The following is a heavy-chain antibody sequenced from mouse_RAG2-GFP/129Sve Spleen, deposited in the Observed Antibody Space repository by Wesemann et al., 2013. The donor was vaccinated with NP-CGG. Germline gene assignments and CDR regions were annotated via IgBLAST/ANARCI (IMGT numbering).Heavy chain of an antibody. D-gene: IGHD2-10*01. CDR2: ISTYSGNT. Sequence: QVQLQQSGPELVRPGVSVKISCKGSGYTFTDYAMHWVKQSHAKSLEWIGVISTYSGNTNYNQKFKGKATMTVDKSSSTAYMELARLTSEDSAIYYCASPYYGNFTSWFAYWGQGTLVTVSA. V-gene: IGHV1-67*01. CDR3: ASPYYGNFTSWFAY. J-gene: IGHJ3*01. CDR1: GYTFTDYA.